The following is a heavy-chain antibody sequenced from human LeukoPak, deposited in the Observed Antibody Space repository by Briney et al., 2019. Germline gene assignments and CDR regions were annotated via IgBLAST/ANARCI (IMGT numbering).Heavy chain of an antibody. CDR2: ISGGGGST. Sequence: GGSLGLSCAASGFTFSSYAMTWVRQAPGKGLEWVSGISGGGGSTYYADSVKGRFTISRDNSKNTLYLQMNSLRAEDTAVYYCAKGRYSSTHHDFDYWGQGTLVTVSS. J-gene: IGHJ4*02. CDR3: AKGRYSSTHHDFDY. D-gene: IGHD6-13*01. V-gene: IGHV3-23*01. CDR1: GFTFSSYA.